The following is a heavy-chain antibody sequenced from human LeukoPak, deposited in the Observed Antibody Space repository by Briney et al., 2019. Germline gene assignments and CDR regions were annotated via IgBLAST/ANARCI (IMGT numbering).Heavy chain of an antibody. CDR2: IRYDGSNK. D-gene: IGHD2-15*01. J-gene: IGHJ5*02. CDR3: ARAKAQITLGYCSGGSCYSNWFDP. Sequence: PGGSLRLSCAASGFTFSSYGMHWVRQAPGKGLEWVAFIRYDGSNKYYADSVKGRFTISRDNSKNTLYLQMNSLRAEDTAVYYCARAKAQITLGYCSGGSCYSNWFDPWGQGTLVTVSS. CDR1: GFTFSSYG. V-gene: IGHV3-30*02.